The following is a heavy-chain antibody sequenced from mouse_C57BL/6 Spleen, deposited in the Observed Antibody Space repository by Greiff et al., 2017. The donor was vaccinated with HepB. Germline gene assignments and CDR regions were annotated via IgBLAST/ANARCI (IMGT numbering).Heavy chain of an antibody. J-gene: IGHJ3*01. V-gene: IGHV1-69*01. CDR3: ARRRTGTAWFAY. D-gene: IGHD4-1*01. CDR1: GYTFTSYW. CDR2: IDPSDSYT. Sequence: QVQLKQPGAELVMPGASVKLSCKASGYTFTSYWMHWVKQRPGQGLEWIGEIDPSDSYTNYNQKFKGKSTLTVDKSSSTAYMQLSSLTSEDSAVYYCARRRTGTAWFAYWGQGTLVTVSA.